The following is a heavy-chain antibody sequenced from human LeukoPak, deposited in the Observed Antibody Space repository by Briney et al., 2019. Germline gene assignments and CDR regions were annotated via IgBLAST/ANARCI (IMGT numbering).Heavy chain of an antibody. Sequence: GASVKVSCKASGYTFAANYVHWMRQAPGQGLEWMGFIKPNSGGTLYAQMFQGRVTMTRDTSISTAYMELSRLTSDDTAVYYCARLEGTTATRGDWGQGTLVTVSS. CDR3: ARLEGTTATRGD. CDR1: GYTFAANY. D-gene: IGHD4-11*01. J-gene: IGHJ4*02. CDR2: IKPNSGGT. V-gene: IGHV1-2*02.